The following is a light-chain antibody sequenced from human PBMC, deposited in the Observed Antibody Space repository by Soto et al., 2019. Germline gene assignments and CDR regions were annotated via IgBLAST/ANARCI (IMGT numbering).Light chain of an antibody. J-gene: IGKJ4*01. Sequence: EIVVTQSAATLSVSPWERATLSCRASHRVSSSLAWYQQKPGQSPSILISDASTGASGIPPRFSGSGSGTEFTLTIDRLQSADFAAYYCQQYDRWPVTFGGGTKVDIK. V-gene: IGKV3-15*01. CDR1: HRVSSS. CDR2: DAS. CDR3: QQYDRWPVT.